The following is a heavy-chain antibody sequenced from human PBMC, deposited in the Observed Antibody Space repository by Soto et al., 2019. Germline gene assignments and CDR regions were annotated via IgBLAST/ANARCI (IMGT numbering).Heavy chain of an antibody. CDR2: IWYDGSNK. Sequence: GGSLRLSCAASGFTFSSYGMHWVRQAPGKGLEWVAVIWYDGSNKYYADSVKGRFTISRDNSKNTLYLQMNSLRAEDTAVYYCARDDSSTSRHYYYGMDVRGQGTTVTVSS. CDR1: GFTFSSYG. J-gene: IGHJ6*02. CDR3: ARDDSSTSRHYYYGMDV. V-gene: IGHV3-33*01. D-gene: IGHD2-2*01.